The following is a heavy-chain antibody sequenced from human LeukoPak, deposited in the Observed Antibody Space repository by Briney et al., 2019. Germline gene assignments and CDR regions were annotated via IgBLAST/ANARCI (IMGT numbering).Heavy chain of an antibody. D-gene: IGHD1-1*01. Sequence: PSETLSLTCTVSGVSISSSYWSWIRQPPGKGLEWIGLIYDSESTTYNPSFKSRVTISVDTSKNQFSLKLSSVTAADTAVYYCATAPNGGQNWFDPWGQGTLVTVSS. CDR3: ATAPNGGQNWFDP. CDR1: GVSISSSY. V-gene: IGHV4-59*08. J-gene: IGHJ5*02. CDR2: IYDSEST.